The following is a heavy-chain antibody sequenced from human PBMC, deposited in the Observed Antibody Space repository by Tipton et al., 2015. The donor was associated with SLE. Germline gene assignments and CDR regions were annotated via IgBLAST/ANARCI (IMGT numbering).Heavy chain of an antibody. CDR3: ASSHSSSRNKADY. V-gene: IGHV4-31*03. J-gene: IGHJ4*02. CDR1: GGSISSGGYY. Sequence: TLSLTCTVSGGSISSGGYYWRWIRQHPGKGLEWFGYIYYSGSTYYNPSLKSRVTISVDTSKNQFSLKLRSVTAADTAVYYCASSHSSSRNKADYWGQGTLVTVSS. CDR2: IYYSGST. D-gene: IGHD6-13*01.